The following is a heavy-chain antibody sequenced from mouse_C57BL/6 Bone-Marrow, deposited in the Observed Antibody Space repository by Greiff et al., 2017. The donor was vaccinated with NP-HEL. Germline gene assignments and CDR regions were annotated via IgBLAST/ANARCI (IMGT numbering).Heavy chain of an antibody. V-gene: IGHV5-4*01. Sequence: EVQLVESGGGLVKPGGSLKLSCAASGFTFSSYAMSWVRQTPEKRLAWVATISDGGRYTYYPDNVKGRFTISRDNAKNNLYLQMSHLKSEDTAMYYCARADGYWFAYWGQGTLVTVSA. J-gene: IGHJ3*01. CDR2: ISDGGRYT. CDR3: ARADGYWFAY. CDR1: GFTFSSYA. D-gene: IGHD2-3*01.